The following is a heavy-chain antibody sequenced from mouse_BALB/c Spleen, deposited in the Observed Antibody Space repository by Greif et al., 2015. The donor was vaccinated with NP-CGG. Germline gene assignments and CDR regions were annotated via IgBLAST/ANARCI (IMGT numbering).Heavy chain of an antibody. CDR1: GFNIKDTY. V-gene: IGHV14-3*02. J-gene: IGHJ1*01. D-gene: IGHD1-1*01. Sequence: EVQRVESGAELVKPGASVKLSCTASGFNIKDTYMHWVEQRPEQGLEWIGRIDPANGNTKYDPKFQGKATITADTSSNTAYLQLSSLTSEDTAVYYCARSGYYGSSYWYFDVWGAGTTVTVSS. CDR2: IDPANGNT. CDR3: ARSGYYGSSYWYFDV.